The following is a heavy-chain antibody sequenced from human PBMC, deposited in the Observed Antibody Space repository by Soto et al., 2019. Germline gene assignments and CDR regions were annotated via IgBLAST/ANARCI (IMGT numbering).Heavy chain of an antibody. Sequence: QAGGSLRLSCAASGFTFSSYDMHWVRQATGKGLEWVSAIGTAGDTYYPGSVKGRFTISRENAKNSLYLQMNSLRAGDTAVYYCARVPITMVRGVRAPYGMDVWGQGTTVTVSS. CDR3: ARVPITMVRGVRAPYGMDV. J-gene: IGHJ6*02. CDR1: GFTFSSYD. D-gene: IGHD3-10*01. V-gene: IGHV3-13*01. CDR2: IGTAGDT.